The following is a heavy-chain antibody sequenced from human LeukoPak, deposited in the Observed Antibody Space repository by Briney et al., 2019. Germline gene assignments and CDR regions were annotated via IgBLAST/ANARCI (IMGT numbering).Heavy chain of an antibody. D-gene: IGHD6-13*01. Sequence: PSETLSLTCTVSGYSISSGGYSWSWIRQTPGKGLEWIAYIHDSGSTYNNPSLKTRLSISIDTSKNQFSLKLHSVTAADTAVYYCARVVAAAGNNWFDPWGQGTLVTVSS. J-gene: IGHJ5*02. CDR2: IHDSGST. V-gene: IGHV4-30-4*07. CDR1: GYSISSGGYS. CDR3: ARVVAAAGNNWFDP.